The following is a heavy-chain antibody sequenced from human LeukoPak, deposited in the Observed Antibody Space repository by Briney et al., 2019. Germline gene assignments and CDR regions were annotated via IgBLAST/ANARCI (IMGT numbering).Heavy chain of an antibody. V-gene: IGHV3-48*04. CDR1: GFTFSSYS. Sequence: GGSLRLSCAASGFTFSSYSMNWVRQAPGKGLEWVSYISSSSSTIYYADSVKGRFTISRDNAKNSLYLQMNSLRAEDTAVYYCARDLGDSSGYYEGAFDIWGQGTMVTVSS. D-gene: IGHD3-22*01. CDR3: ARDLGDSSGYYEGAFDI. CDR2: ISSSSSTI. J-gene: IGHJ3*02.